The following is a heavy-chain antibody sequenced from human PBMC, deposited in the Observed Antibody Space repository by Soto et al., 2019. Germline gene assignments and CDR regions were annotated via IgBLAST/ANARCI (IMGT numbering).Heavy chain of an antibody. CDR3: AKERSGITSGWDADY. Sequence: QVQLVESGGGVVQPGRSLRLSCAASGFTFSSYGMHWVRQAPGKGLEWVAVISYDGSNKYYADSVKGRFTISRDNSKNTLYLQMNSLRAEDTAVYYCAKERSGITSGWDADYWGQGTLVTVSS. D-gene: IGHD1-26*01. J-gene: IGHJ4*02. CDR1: GFTFSSYG. CDR2: ISYDGSNK. V-gene: IGHV3-30*18.